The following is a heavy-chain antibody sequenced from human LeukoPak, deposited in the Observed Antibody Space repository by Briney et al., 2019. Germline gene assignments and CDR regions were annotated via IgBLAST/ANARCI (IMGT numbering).Heavy chain of an antibody. V-gene: IGHV4-59*01. CDR1: GGSLSNYY. CDR3: ARDPGSSRFDY. J-gene: IGHJ4*02. CDR2: IYYSGST. Sequence: PSETLSLTCTVSGGSLSNYYWNWIRQPPGKGLEWIAYIYYSGSTNYNPSLKSRVTISVDTSKNQFSLRLNSVTAADTAVYYCARDPGSSRFDYWGQGTLVTVSS. D-gene: IGHD6-13*01.